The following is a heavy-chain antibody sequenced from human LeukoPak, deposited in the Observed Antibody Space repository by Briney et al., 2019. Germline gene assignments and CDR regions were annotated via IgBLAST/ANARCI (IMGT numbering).Heavy chain of an antibody. CDR2: TRNKANRYTT. CDR1: GFTFSSYS. J-gene: IGHJ3*02. Sequence: PGGSLRLSCAASGFTFSSYSMNWVRQAPGKGLEWVGRTRNKANRYTTEYAASVKGRFTISRDDSKNSLYLQINSLKTEDTAVYYCTRGGRYLPLDIWGQGTMVTVSS. CDR3: TRGGRYLPLDI. V-gene: IGHV3-72*01. D-gene: IGHD3-10*01.